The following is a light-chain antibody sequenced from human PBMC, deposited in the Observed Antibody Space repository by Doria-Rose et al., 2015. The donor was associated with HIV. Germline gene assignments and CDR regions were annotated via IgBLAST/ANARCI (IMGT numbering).Light chain of an antibody. V-gene: IGKV1-39*01. CDR2: AAS. CDR1: PSIISY. J-gene: IGKJ2*02. CDR3: QQSCCTPST. Sequence: PSSLSASVGDRVTTTFRASPSIISYLNWYQQKPGKAPKLLIYAASSLQSGVPSRFSGSGSGTDFTLTISSLQPEDFAAYYCQQSCCTPSTFGQGTKLEIK.